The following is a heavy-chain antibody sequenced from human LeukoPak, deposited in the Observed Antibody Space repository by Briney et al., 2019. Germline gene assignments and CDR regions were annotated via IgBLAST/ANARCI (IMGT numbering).Heavy chain of an antibody. Sequence: GGSLRLSCAASGFTFSSYAMSWVRQAPGKGLEWVSSISSSSSYIKYADSVKGRFTISRDNAKNSLYLQMNSLRAEDTAVYYCAKALPTGMTVDYWGQGTLVTVSS. V-gene: IGHV3-21*01. CDR2: ISSSSSYI. CDR1: GFTFSSYA. J-gene: IGHJ4*02. D-gene: IGHD2-8*02. CDR3: AKALPTGMTVDY.